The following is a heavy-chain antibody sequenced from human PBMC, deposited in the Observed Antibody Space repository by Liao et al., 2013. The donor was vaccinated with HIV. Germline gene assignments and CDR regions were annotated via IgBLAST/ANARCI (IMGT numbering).Heavy chain of an antibody. J-gene: IGHJ3*02. D-gene: IGHD1-26*01. CDR1: GGSISNNN. CDR3: ARDSWSSPNAFDI. CDR2: INTSGST. V-gene: IGHV4-4*07. Sequence: QVQLQESGPGLVKASETLSLTCSVSGGSISNNNWNWIRQPAYKGLEWIGRINTSGSTNCSPSLMSRVTMSIDTSKNQFSLKLNSVTAADTAVYYCARDSWSSPNAFDIWGQGTMVTVSS.